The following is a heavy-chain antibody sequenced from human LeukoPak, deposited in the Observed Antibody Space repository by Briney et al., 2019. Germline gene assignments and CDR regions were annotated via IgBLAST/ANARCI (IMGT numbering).Heavy chain of an antibody. Sequence: ASVKVSCKASGYTFTSYGISWVRQAPGQGLEWMGWISAYNGNTNYAQKLQGRVTMTTDTSTSTAYMELRSLRSDDTAVYYCARTIGDTAMVPQLYYFDYWGQGTLVTVSS. CDR2: ISAYNGNT. J-gene: IGHJ4*02. V-gene: IGHV1-18*04. CDR3: ARTIGDTAMVPQLYYFDY. D-gene: IGHD5-18*01. CDR1: GYTFTSYG.